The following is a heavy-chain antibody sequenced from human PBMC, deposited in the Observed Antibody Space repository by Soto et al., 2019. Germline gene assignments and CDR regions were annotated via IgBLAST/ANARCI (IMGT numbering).Heavy chain of an antibody. CDR3: VGGKLEESFGVVIGYYMDV. J-gene: IGHJ6*03. D-gene: IGHD3-3*01. Sequence: ASVKVSCKASGYTFTSYDINWVRQATGQGLEWMGWMNPNSGNTGYAQKFQGRVTMTRNTSISTAYMELSSLRSEDTAVYYCVGGKLEESFGVVIGYYMDVWGKGTTVTVSS. CDR2: MNPNSGNT. V-gene: IGHV1-8*01. CDR1: GYTFTSYD.